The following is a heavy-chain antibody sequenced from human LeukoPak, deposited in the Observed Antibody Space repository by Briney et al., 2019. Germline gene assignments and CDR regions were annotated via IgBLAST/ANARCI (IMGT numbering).Heavy chain of an antibody. CDR1: GFTFSSYW. CDR2: IKQDGSEK. J-gene: IGHJ6*03. Sequence: PGGSLRLSCAASGFTFSSYWMSWVRQAPGKGLEWVANIKQDGSEKYYVDSVKGRFTISRDNAKNSLYLQMNSLRAEDTAVYYCAREISHYYYYMDVWGKGTTVTVSS. V-gene: IGHV3-7*01. CDR3: AREISHYYYYMDV.